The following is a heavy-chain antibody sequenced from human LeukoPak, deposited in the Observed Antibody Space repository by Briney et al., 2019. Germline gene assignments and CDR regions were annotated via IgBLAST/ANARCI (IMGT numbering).Heavy chain of an antibody. D-gene: IGHD3-22*01. V-gene: IGHV4-4*07. CDR3: ARRYDSSGYYVGAFDI. CDR2: ISSSGST. Sequence: SETLSLTCTVSGGSISSYYWSWIRQPAGKRLEWIGCISSSGSTNYNPSLKSRVTISVDTSKNQFSLKLSSVTAADTAVYYCARRYDSSGYYVGAFDIWGQGTMVTVSS. J-gene: IGHJ3*02. CDR1: GGSISSYY.